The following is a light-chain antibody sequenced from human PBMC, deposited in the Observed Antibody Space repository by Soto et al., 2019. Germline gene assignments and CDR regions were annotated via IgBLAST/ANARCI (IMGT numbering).Light chain of an antibody. CDR1: SSDVGGYKS. J-gene: IGLJ1*01. Sequence: QSVLTQPRSVSGSPGQSVTVSCIGTSSDVGGYKSVSWYQQYPGKAPKLMIYDASERPSGVPNRLSGSKSGNTASLTISGLQAEDEADYYCCSYVGSYSNVFGTGTKVTVL. CDR2: DAS. CDR3: CSYVGSYSNV. V-gene: IGLV2-11*01.